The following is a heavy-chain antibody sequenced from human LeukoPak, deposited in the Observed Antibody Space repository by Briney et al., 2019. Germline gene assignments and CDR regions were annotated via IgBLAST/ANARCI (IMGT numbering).Heavy chain of an antibody. V-gene: IGHV4-34*01. CDR1: GGSFSGYY. J-gene: IGHJ5*02. CDR3: ARPGPYGSNRWFDP. CDR2: INHSGST. D-gene: IGHD4-23*01. Sequence: PSETLSFTCAVYGGSFSGYYWSWIRQPPGKGLEWIGEINHSGSTNYNPSLKSRVTISVDTSKIQYALKLSSVTAADTAVYYCARPGPYGSNRWFDPWGQGTLVTVSS.